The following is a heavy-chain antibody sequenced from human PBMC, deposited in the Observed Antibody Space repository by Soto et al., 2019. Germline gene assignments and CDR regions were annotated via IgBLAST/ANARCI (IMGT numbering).Heavy chain of an antibody. D-gene: IGHD3-22*01. CDR1: GGSISSGGYY. CDR3: ARDTYYYDSSGPPVDAFDI. CDR2: IYYSGST. J-gene: IGHJ3*02. Sequence: QVQLQESGPGLVKPSQTLSLTCTVSGGSISSGGYYWSWIRQHPGKGLEWIGYIYYSGSTSYNPSLKIRVTISVDTSKNPFSLKLSSVTAADTAVYYCARDTYYYDSSGPPVDAFDIWGQGTMVTVSS. V-gene: IGHV4-31*03.